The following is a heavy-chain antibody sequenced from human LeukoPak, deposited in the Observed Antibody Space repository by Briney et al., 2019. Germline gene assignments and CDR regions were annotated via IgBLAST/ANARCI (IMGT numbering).Heavy chain of an antibody. J-gene: IGHJ6*03. V-gene: IGHV1-46*01. CDR3: ARAMVSSSWYNDYYYYMDV. D-gene: IGHD6-13*01. CDR2: INPSGGST. CDR1: GYTFTSYD. Sequence: ASVKVSCKASGYTFTSYDINWVRQAPGQGLEWMGIINPSGGSTSYAQKFQGRVTMTRDTSTSTVYMELSSLRSEDTAVYYCARAMVSSSWYNDYYYYMDVWGKGTTVTISS.